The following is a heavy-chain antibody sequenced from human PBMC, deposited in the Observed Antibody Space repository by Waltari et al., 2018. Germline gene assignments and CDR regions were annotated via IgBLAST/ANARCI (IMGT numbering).Heavy chain of an antibody. J-gene: IGHJ3*02. CDR3: AKDTASTPQANAFDI. CDR1: GFTFDAYA. V-gene: IGHV3-9*03. CDR2: ISWNSGSI. Sequence: EVQLVESGGGLVQPGRSLRLSCAASGFTFDAYAMHWVRQAPGKGLEWVSGISWNSGSIGYADSVKGRFTISRDNAKNSLYLQMNSLRAEDMALYYCAKDTASTPQANAFDIWGQGTMVTVSS.